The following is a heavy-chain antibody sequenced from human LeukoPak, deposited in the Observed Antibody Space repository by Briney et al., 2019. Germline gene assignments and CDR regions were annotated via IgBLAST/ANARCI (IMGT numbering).Heavy chain of an antibody. CDR1: GFTFSSYA. CDR2: ISYDGSNK. J-gene: IGHJ4*02. Sequence: GRSLRLSCAASGFTFSSYAMHWVRQAPGKGLEWVAVISYDGSNKYYADSVKGRFTISRDNSKNTLYLQMNSLRAEDTAVYYRATYYDILTGYFPNNDYWGQGTLVTVSS. V-gene: IGHV3-30*04. CDR3: ATYYDILTGYFPNNDY. D-gene: IGHD3-9*01.